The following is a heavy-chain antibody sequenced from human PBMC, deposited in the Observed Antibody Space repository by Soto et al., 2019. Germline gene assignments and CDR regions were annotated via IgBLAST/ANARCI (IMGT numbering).Heavy chain of an antibody. CDR2: IYPGDSDT. Sequence: PGECRKISCKGSGYSFTSYWIGWVRQMPGKGLEWMGIIYPGDSDTRYSPSFQGQVTISADKSISTAYLQWSSLKASDTAMYYCARHRVTIFGVGLGMDVWGQGTTVTVSS. D-gene: IGHD3-3*01. V-gene: IGHV5-51*01. CDR1: GYSFTSYW. CDR3: ARHRVTIFGVGLGMDV. J-gene: IGHJ6*02.